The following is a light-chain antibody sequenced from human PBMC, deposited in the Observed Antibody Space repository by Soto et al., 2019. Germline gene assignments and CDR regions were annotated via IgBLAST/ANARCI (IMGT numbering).Light chain of an antibody. J-gene: IGKJ1*01. CDR2: DAS. CDR3: LQYNSYPRT. Sequence: DIQMTQSPSSLSASVGDRVTITCRASQDITNSLDWFQQKPGKAPKTLIYDASRLHSGVPAKFSGRGSGTEFTLTISRLQPEDFATYYCLQYNSYPRTFGQGTKVDI. CDR1: QDITNS. V-gene: IGKV1-16*02.